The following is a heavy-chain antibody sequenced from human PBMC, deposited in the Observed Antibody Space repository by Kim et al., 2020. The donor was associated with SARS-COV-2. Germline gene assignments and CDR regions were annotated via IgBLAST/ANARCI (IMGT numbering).Heavy chain of an antibody. J-gene: IGHJ1*01. D-gene: IGHD2-15*01. CDR2: GTT. V-gene: IGHV3-74*01. Sequence: GTTDYGDSVKGRFTMSRDNAENTLDLQMNSPRGEDTAVYYCARDVSGEDDHWGQGTLVTVSS. CDR3: ARDVSGEDDH.